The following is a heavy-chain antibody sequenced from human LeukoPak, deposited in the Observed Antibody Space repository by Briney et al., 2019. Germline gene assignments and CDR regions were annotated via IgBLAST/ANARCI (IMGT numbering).Heavy chain of an antibody. CDR3: ARGLRSLESVDY. CDR2: ISYDGSNK. V-gene: IGHV3-30*01. D-gene: IGHD6-6*01. CDR1: GFTFSSYA. J-gene: IGHJ4*02. Sequence: PGGSLRLSCAASGFTFSSYAMHWVRQAPGKGLEWVAVISYDGSNKYYADSVKGRFTISRDNSKNTLYLQMNSLRAEDTAVYYCARGLRSLESVDYWGQGSLVTVSS.